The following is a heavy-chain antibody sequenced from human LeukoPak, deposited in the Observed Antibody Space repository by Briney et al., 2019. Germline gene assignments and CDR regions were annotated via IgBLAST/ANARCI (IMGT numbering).Heavy chain of an antibody. V-gene: IGHV1-2*02. CDR3: AKERGSTVVTAIDY. J-gene: IGHJ4*02. CDR2: INPNSGGT. Sequence: ASVKVSCKASGYTFTGYYMHWVRQAPGQGLEWMGWINPNSGGTNYAQKFQGRVTMTRDTSISTAYMELSRLRSDDTAVYYCAKERGSTVVTAIDYWGQGTLVTVSS. CDR1: GYTFTGYY. D-gene: IGHD2-21*02.